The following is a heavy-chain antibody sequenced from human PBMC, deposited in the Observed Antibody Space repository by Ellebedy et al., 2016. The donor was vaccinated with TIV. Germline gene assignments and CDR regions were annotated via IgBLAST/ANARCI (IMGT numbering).Heavy chain of an antibody. D-gene: IGHD1-1*01. J-gene: IGHJ6*03. V-gene: IGHV4-4*07. CDR3: ARVHCSITTCVYYYMDV. CDR1: GGSASRYF. Sequence: SETLSLTXSVSGGSASRYFWSWIRQPAGKGLEWIGRIFTSGSFNYNPSLMSRVTMSVVTSKNQISLRLNSVTAADTAVYYCARVHCSITTCVYYYMDVWGKGTTVTVSS. CDR2: IFTSGSF.